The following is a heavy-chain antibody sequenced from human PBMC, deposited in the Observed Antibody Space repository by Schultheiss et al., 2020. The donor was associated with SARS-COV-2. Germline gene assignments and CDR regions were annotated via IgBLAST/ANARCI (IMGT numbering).Heavy chain of an antibody. CDR2: IYYSGST. V-gene: IGHV4-59*01. CDR3: ARFLPEDIVVVPAASYYYYYYMDV. Sequence: SETLSLTCTVSGGSISSYYWSWIRQPPGKGLEWIGYIYYSGSTNYNPSLKSRVTISVDTSKNQFSLKLSSVTAADTAVYYCARFLPEDIVVVPAASYYYYYYMDVWGKGTTVTVSS. D-gene: IGHD2-2*01. CDR1: GGSISSYY. J-gene: IGHJ6*03.